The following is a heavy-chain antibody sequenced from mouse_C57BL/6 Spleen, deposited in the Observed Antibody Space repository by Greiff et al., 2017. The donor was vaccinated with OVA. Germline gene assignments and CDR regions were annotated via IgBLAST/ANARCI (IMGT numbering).Heavy chain of an antibody. CDR1: GFTFSSYA. CDR3: ARAGTGWYFDV. J-gene: IGHJ1*03. V-gene: IGHV5-4*01. D-gene: IGHD4-1*01. CDR2: ISDGGSYT. Sequence: EVQGVESGGGLVKPGGSLKLSCAASGFTFSSYAMSWVRQTPEKRLEWVATISDGGSYTYYPDNVKGRFTISRDNAKNNLYLQMSQLKSEDTAMYYCARAGTGWYFDVWGTGTTVTVSS.